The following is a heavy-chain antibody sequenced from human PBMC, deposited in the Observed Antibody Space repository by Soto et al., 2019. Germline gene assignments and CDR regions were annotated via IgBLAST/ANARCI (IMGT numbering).Heavy chain of an antibody. V-gene: IGHV1-69*13. D-gene: IGHD3-22*01. CDR2: IIPIFGTA. CDR3: ASGSAGYYDSSGP. J-gene: IGHJ4*02. CDR1: GGTFSSYA. Sequence: ASVKVSCKASGGTFSSYAMSWVRQAPGQGLEWMGGIIPIFGTANYAQKFQGRVTITADESTSTAYMELSSLRSEDTAVYYCASGSAGYYDSSGPWGQGTLVTVSS.